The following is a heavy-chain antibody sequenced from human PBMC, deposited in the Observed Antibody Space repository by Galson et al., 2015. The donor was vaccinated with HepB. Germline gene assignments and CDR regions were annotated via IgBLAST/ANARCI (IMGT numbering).Heavy chain of an antibody. CDR3: ARVEVAVAGKATRRDYFHYGMGV. D-gene: IGHD6-19*01. CDR2: FDPANGEI. Sequence: SVKVSCKVSGSTLIALSMHWVRQAPGKGLEWMGGFDPANGEIIYAQKFQGRVTMTEDTSTDTAYMELGSLRSEDTAVYYCARVEVAVAGKATRRDYFHYGMGVWGQGTTVTVS. J-gene: IGHJ6*02. V-gene: IGHV1-24*01. CDR1: GSTLIALS.